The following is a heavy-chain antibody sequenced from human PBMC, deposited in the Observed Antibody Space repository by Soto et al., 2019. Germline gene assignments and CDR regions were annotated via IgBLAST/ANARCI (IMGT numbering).Heavy chain of an antibody. CDR2: IYHSGST. CDR1: GGSISSGGYS. Sequence: PSETLSLTCAVSGGSISSGGYSWSWIRQPPGKGLECIGYIYHSGSTYYNPSLKGRVTISVDRSKNQFSLKLSSVTAADTAVYYCAREVLTNGEYYVDEWGKGILVTVSS. V-gene: IGHV4-30-2*01. CDR3: AREVLTNGEYYVDE. D-gene: IGHD1-1*01. J-gene: IGHJ4*02.